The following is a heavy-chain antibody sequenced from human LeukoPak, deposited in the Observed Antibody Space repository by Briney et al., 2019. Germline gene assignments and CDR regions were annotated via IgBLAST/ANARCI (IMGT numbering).Heavy chain of an antibody. J-gene: IGHJ1*01. CDR2: ITSRSSYI. CDR3: ARVRGAGSEYFHH. V-gene: IGHV3-21*01. CDR1: GFTFSTYS. Sequence: GGSLRLSCAASGFTFSTYSMNWVRQAPGTGLEWVSSITSRSSYIYYADSVKGRFTISRDNTQNSLYLQMNSLRAEDTAVYYCARVRGAGSEYFHHWGQGTLVTVSS.